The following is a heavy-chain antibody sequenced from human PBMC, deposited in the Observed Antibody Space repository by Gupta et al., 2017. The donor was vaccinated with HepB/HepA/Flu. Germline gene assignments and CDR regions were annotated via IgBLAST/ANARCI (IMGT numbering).Heavy chain of an antibody. CDR2: LSRSGIST. Sequence: EAQLLESGGGLVQPGGSLRLSCAASGFTFSSHAMSLVRQVPMRGLEWFSSLSRSGISTYYADSVKGRFTISRDNSKNILYLHMNSLRAEDTAVYYCAKDLLLWFGDVTPGPFDIWGQGTMVSVAS. J-gene: IGHJ3*02. D-gene: IGHD3-10*01. CDR1: GFTFSSHA. V-gene: IGHV3-23*01. CDR3: AKDLLLWFGDVTPGPFDI.